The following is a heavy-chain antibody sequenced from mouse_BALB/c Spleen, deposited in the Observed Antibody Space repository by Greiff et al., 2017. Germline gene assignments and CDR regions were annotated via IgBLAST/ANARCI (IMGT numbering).Heavy chain of an antibody. Sequence: EVHLVESGGGLVKPGGSLKLSCAASGFTFSSYAMSWVRQSPEKRLEWVAEISSGGSYTYYPDTVTGRFTISRDNAKNTLYLEMSSLRSEDTAMYYCARGGTTATFAYWGQGTLVTVS. V-gene: IGHV5-9-4*01. D-gene: IGHD1-2*01. CDR3: ARGGTTATFAY. CDR1: GFTFSSYA. CDR2: ISSGGSYT. J-gene: IGHJ3*01.